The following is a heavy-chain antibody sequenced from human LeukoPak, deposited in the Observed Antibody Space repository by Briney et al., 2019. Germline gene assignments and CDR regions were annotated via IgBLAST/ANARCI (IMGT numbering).Heavy chain of an antibody. V-gene: IGHV3-33*06. Sequence: TGGSLRLSCATSGFTFSHYAMHWVRQAPGKGLEWVAVMWSDGTDEYYGDSVKGRFTISRDNSKRTVYLQMNSLGVEDTAVYYCAKDAQRGFDFSNSLESWGQGTLVTVSS. CDR2: MWSDGTDE. J-gene: IGHJ4*02. CDR1: GFTFSHYA. D-gene: IGHD4-11*01. CDR3: AKDAQRGFDFSNSLES.